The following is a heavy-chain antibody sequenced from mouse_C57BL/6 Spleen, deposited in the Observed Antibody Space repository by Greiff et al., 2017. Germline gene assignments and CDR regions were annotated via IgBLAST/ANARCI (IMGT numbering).Heavy chain of an antibody. J-gene: IGHJ4*01. Sequence: VQLQQPGPELVKPGASVKLSCKASGYTFTSYWMHWVKQRPGQGLEWIGNINPSNGGTNYNEKFKSKATLTVGKSSSSAYMQLSSLTSEDSAVYYCARGNYGTPYAMDYWGQGTSVTVSS. D-gene: IGHD1-1*01. CDR1: GYTFTSYW. V-gene: IGHV1-53*01. CDR3: ARGNYGTPYAMDY. CDR2: INPSNGGT.